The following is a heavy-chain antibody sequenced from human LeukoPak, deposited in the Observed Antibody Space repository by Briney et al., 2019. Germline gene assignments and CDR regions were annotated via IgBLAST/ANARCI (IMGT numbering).Heavy chain of an antibody. CDR3: AKDGVRGGSYYYYMVC. Sequence: PGGSLRLSCAASGFTFDDYAMHWVRHAPGKGLEWVSLIRWDGGSNYYADSVKGRFSISRDNSKNSLYLQVNSLRAEDTALYYCAKDGVRGGSYYYYMVCWVKGSTVGVCS. CDR2: IRWDGGSN. CDR1: GFTFDDYA. J-gene: IGHJ6*03. D-gene: IGHD3-10*01. V-gene: IGHV3-43D*03.